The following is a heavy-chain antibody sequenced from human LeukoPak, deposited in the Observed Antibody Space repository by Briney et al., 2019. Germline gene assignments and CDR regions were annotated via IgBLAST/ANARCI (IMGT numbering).Heavy chain of an antibody. CDR1: GGTTRTTTCY. J-gene: IGHJ6*03. CDR2: IRYSGST. Sequence: SETLCLTCRESGGTTRTTTCYWCWIRQPPGKGLEWIGSIRYSGSTYKNPSLKSRVTISMDTSKSQFSLKVTSLTAADSAVYFCARESSSSRYFMDVWGRGTTVTVSS. V-gene: IGHV4-39*07. CDR3: ARESSSSRYFMDV. D-gene: IGHD6-6*01.